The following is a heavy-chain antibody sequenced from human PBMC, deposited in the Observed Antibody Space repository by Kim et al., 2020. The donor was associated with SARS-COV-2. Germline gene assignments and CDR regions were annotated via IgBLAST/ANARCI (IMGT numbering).Heavy chain of an antibody. CDR2: IWYDGSNK. D-gene: IGHD2-2*01. J-gene: IGHJ6*03. Sequence: GGSLRLSCAASGFTFSSYGMHWVRQAPGKGLEWVAVIWYDGSNKYYADSVKGRFTISRDNSKNTLYLQMNSLRAEDTAVYYCARVDCSSTSCYLNYYYYYMDVWGKGTTVTVSS. V-gene: IGHV3-33*01. CDR3: ARVDCSSTSCYLNYYYYYMDV. CDR1: GFTFSSYG.